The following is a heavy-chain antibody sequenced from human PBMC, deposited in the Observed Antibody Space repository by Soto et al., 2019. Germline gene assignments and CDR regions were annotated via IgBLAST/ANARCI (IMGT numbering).Heavy chain of an antibody. Sequence: SGKVSCKASGGAFNNSPISWVRQTAGQGLEWRGGIFPPLGTTTYAPKEQCRVSMTADESTRTVYIALSGLLSEHTAIYYFAVDACCCGGDCYSLVYWSQGTLVTVSS. J-gene: IGHJ4*02. CDR2: IFPPLGTT. CDR1: GGAFNNSP. D-gene: IGHD2-21*02. CDR3: AVDACCCGGDCYSLVY. V-gene: IGHV1-69*13.